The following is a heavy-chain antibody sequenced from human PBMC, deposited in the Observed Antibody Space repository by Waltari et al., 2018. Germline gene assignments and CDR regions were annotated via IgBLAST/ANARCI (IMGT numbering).Heavy chain of an antibody. CDR3: ARGYNTGWYNS. V-gene: IGHV4-38-2*02. CDR2: ISYNGNT. Sequence: QVQLQESDPGLVQPSETLSPTCTVAGYSISNGYYWGWIRLPPGRGLEGIATISYNGNTYYNPSLKSRVTITADTSKNQFSLKLTSVTAADTAIYYCARGYNTGWYNSWGHGTLVTVSS. CDR1: GYSISNGYY. J-gene: IGHJ5*01. D-gene: IGHD2-8*02.